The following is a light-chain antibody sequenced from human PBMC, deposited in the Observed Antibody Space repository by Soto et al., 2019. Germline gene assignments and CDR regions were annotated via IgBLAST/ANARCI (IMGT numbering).Light chain of an antibody. V-gene: IGKV3-15*01. CDR1: QGVTTN. Sequence: TLSCRAGQGVTTNFAWYQQKSGQSPRLLIYDVSSRATGVPSRFSGTGSETDFTLTISGLQSEDSAIYFCQQYNNWPFSFGQGTRLEI. CDR3: QQYNNWPFS. CDR2: DVS. J-gene: IGKJ5*01.